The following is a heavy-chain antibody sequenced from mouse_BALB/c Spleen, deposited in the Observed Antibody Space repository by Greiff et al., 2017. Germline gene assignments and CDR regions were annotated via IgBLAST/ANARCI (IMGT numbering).Heavy chain of an antibody. J-gene: IGHJ2*01. CDR3: ARGDYYSSSYGY. D-gene: IGHD1-1*01. V-gene: IGHV5-6-3*01. CDR2: INSNGGST. Sequence: EVKVVESGGGLVQPGGSLKLSCAASGFTFSSYGMSWVRQTPDKRLELVATINSNGGSTYYPDSVKGRFTISRDNAKNTLYLQMGSLKSEDTAMYYCARGDYYSSSYGYWGQGTTLTVSS. CDR1: GFTFSSYG.